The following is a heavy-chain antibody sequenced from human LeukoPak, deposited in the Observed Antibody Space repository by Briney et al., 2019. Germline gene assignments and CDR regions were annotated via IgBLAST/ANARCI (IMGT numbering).Heavy chain of an antibody. CDR3: ARGVDGYTSFDY. Sequence: PGGSLRLSCAASGFSFSSYSMNWVRQAPGKGLEWVSFISTSSSRIYYADSVKGRFTISRDNAKNSLYLQMDSLRDEDTAVYYCARGVDGYTSFDYWGQGTLVTVSS. J-gene: IGHJ4*02. CDR2: ISTSSSRI. V-gene: IGHV3-48*02. D-gene: IGHD5-24*01. CDR1: GFSFSSYS.